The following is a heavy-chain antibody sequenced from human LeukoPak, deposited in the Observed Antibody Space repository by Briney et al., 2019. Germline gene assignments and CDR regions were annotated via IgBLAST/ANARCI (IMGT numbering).Heavy chain of an antibody. J-gene: IGHJ4*02. CDR3: ARGRAAAGPY. D-gene: IGHD6-13*01. V-gene: IGHV3-21*01. Sequence: GGSVSLSCAASGFTFNSYSMNWVRQAPGKGLEWVSSISSSSSYIYYADSVKGRFTISRDNAKNSLYLQMNSLRAEDTAVYYCARGRAAAGPYGGQGTLVTVSS. CDR2: ISSSSSYI. CDR1: GFTFNSYS.